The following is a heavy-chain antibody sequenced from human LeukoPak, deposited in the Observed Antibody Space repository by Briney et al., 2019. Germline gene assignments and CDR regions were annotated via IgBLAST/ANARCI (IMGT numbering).Heavy chain of an antibody. CDR3: ARDRTPRGSCSSTSCYPGDY. D-gene: IGHD2-2*01. V-gene: IGHV1-2*02. Sequence: ASVKVSCKASGYTFTSYYMHWVRQAPGQGLEWMGWINPNSGGTNYAQKFQGRVTMTRDTSISTAYMELSRLRSDDTAVYYCARDRTPRGSCSSTSCYPGDYWGQGTLVTVSS. CDR1: GYTFTSYY. CDR2: INPNSGGT. J-gene: IGHJ4*02.